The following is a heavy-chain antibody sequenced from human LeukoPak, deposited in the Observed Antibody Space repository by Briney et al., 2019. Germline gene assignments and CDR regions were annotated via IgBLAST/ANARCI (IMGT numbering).Heavy chain of an antibody. V-gene: IGHV3-7*03. D-gene: IGHD3-3*01. CDR3: AREFGVASPYFDY. CDR2: IKQDGSEK. Sequence: PGGSLRLSCAASGFTFSSYWMSWVRQAPGKGLEWVANIKQDGSEKYYVDSVKGRFTISRDNAKNSLYLQMNSLRAEDTALYYCAREFGVASPYFDYWGQGTLVTVSS. CDR1: GFTFSSYW. J-gene: IGHJ4*02.